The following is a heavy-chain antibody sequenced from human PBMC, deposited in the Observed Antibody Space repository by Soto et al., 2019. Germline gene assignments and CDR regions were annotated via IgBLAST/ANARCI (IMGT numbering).Heavy chain of an antibody. Sequence: QVQLVQSGAEEKKPGASVKVSCKASGYTFTSYAMHWVRQAPGQRLEWMGWLNAGNGNTKYSQKFQGRVTITRDTSASTACMELSSLGSEDTAVYYCARGDWWLFDYWGQGTLVTVSS. CDR2: LNAGNGNT. V-gene: IGHV1-3*05. CDR1: GYTFTSYA. D-gene: IGHD2-8*02. J-gene: IGHJ4*02. CDR3: ARGDWWLFDY.